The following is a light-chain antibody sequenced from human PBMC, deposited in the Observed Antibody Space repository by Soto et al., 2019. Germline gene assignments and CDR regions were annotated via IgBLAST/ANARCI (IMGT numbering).Light chain of an antibody. CDR3: SSYAGSNNF. Sequence: QSVLTQPASVSGPPGQSITIPCTGTSSDVGAYNYVSWYQQHPGKAPKLMIYEVSKRPSGVPDRFSGSKSGNTASLTVSGLQAEDEADYYCSSYAGSNNFFGTGTKVTV. V-gene: IGLV2-8*01. CDR1: SSDVGAYNY. J-gene: IGLJ1*01. CDR2: EVS.